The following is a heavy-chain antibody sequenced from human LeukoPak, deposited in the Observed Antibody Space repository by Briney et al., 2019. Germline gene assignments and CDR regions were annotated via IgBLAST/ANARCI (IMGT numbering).Heavy chain of an antibody. CDR3: ARGNAN. CDR2: VSYSGST. J-gene: IGHJ4*02. Sequence: SETLSLTCTVSGGSINSYYWSWIRHPPGKGLEWIGYVSYSGSTNYNPSLKSRVTISVDTSKNLFFLKLTSVTAADTALYYCARGNANWGQGTLVTVSS. CDR1: GGSINSYY. V-gene: IGHV4-59*01.